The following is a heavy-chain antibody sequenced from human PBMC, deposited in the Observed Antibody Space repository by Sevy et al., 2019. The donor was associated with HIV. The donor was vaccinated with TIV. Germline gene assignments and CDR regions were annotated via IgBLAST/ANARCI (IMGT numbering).Heavy chain of an antibody. D-gene: IGHD2-2*01. CDR2: IYTRGGT. CDR1: GGSISSGNYY. V-gene: IGHV4-61*02. Sequence: SETLSLTCTVSGGSISSGNYYWSWIRQPAGKGLEWIGRIYTRGGTNYNPSLKSRVTISVDTSKNQFSLKLSSVTAADTAVYYCARESGDCSSTSCFQGVFDYWGQGTLVTVS. J-gene: IGHJ4*02. CDR3: ARESGDCSSTSCFQGVFDY.